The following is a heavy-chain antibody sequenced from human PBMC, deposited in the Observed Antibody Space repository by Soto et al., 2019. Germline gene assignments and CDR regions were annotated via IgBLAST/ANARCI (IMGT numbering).Heavy chain of an antibody. CDR2: IYYSRST. Sequence: PSETLSLTCTVSGGSISSGDYYWSWIRQPPGKGLEWIGYIYYSRSTYYNPSLKSRVTISVDTSKNQFSLKLSSVTAADTAVYYCASSRTSITMVRGVTPDYWGQGTLVTVSS. CDR1: GGSISSGDYY. V-gene: IGHV4-30-4*01. D-gene: IGHD3-10*01. CDR3: ASSRTSITMVRGVTPDY. J-gene: IGHJ4*02.